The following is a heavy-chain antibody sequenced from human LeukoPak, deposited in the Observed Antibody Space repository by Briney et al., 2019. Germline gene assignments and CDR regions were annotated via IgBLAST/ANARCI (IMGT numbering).Heavy chain of an antibody. J-gene: IGHJ4*02. CDR3: AKNAHYQGYSYGGIDY. Sequence: GGSLRLSCAASGFTFSSYGMHWVRQAPGKGLEWVAVISYDGSNKYYADSVKGRFTISRHNSKNTLYLQMNSLRAEDTAVYYCAKNAHYQGYSYGGIDYWGQGTLVTVSS. CDR2: ISYDGSNK. D-gene: IGHD5-18*01. CDR1: GFTFSSYG. V-gene: IGHV3-30*18.